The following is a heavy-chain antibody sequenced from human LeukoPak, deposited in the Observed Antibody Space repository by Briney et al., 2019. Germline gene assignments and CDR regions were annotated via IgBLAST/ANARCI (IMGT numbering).Heavy chain of an antibody. D-gene: IGHD3-22*01. CDR1: GYTFTDYY. J-gene: IGHJ3*02. CDR2: INPSGGST. CDR3: ARSMIVGAFDI. V-gene: IGHV1-46*01. Sequence: ASVKVSCKASGYTFTDYYMHWVRQAPGQGLEWMGIINPSGGSTSYAQKFQGRVTMTRDMSTSTVYMELSSLRSEDTAVYYCARSMIVGAFDIWGQGTMVTVSS.